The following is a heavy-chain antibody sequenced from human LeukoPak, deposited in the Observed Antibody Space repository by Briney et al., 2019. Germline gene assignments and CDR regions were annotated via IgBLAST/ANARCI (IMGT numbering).Heavy chain of an antibody. V-gene: IGHV3-74*01. CDR2: INSDGSST. CDR3: ARANYDYVWGSYRSYYFDY. Sequence: PVGSLRLSCAASGFTFSSYWMHWVRQAPGKGLVWVSRINSDGSSTSYADSVKGRFTISRDNAKNTLYLQMNSLRAEDTAVYYCARANYDYVWGSYRSYYFDYWGQGTLVTVSS. J-gene: IGHJ4*02. CDR1: GFTFSSYW. D-gene: IGHD3-16*02.